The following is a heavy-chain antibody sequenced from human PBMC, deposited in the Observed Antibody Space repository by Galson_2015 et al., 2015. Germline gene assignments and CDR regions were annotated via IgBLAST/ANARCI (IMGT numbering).Heavy chain of an antibody. J-gene: IGHJ5*02. Sequence: SLRLSCAASGFTFSSYWMHWVRQAPGKGLVWVSRINSDGSSTSYADSVKGRFTISRDNAKNTLYLQMNSLRAEDTAVYYCARHEYSNYVWFDPWGQGTLVTVSS. CDR1: GFTFSSYW. V-gene: IGHV3-74*01. CDR2: INSDGSST. D-gene: IGHD4-11*01. CDR3: ARHEYSNYVWFDP.